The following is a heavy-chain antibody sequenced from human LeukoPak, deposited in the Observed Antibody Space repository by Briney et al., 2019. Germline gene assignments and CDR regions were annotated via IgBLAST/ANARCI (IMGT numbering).Heavy chain of an antibody. V-gene: IGHV3-21*01. CDR3: ARDREWIYSDY. Sequence: GGSLRLSCAASGFTFSSYSMNWVRQAPGKGLEWVSSISSSSSYIYYADSVKGRFTISRDNAKNSLYLQMNSLRAEDTAVYYCARDREWIYSDYWGQGTLVTVSS. J-gene: IGHJ4*02. CDR1: GFTFSSYS. D-gene: IGHD5-12*01. CDR2: ISSSSSYI.